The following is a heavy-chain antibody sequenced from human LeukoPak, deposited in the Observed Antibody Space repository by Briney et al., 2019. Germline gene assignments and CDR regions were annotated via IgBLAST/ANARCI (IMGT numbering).Heavy chain of an antibody. J-gene: IGHJ5*02. Sequence: PGGSLRLSCAASGFTFSSYWMHWVRQAPGKGLVWGSRINSDGSSTSYADSVKGRFTISRDNAKNTLYLQMNSLRAEDTAVYYCARDLVALDFDPWGQGTLVTVSS. CDR3: ARDLVALDFDP. CDR2: INSDGSST. V-gene: IGHV3-74*01. CDR1: GFTFSSYW. D-gene: IGHD5-12*01.